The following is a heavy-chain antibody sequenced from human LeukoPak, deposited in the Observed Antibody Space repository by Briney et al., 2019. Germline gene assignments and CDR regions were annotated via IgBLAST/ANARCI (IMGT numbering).Heavy chain of an antibody. D-gene: IGHD6-19*01. CDR3: AREQSGDGWSGFDY. J-gene: IGHJ4*02. V-gene: IGHV3-30*15. CDR1: GFTFRRYA. Sequence: GGPLRLPCGASGFTFRRYAMHWVPQAPGKGLEGGAVISGWGSRQHYADFLEGRIPISRDNSKNAVSVQMSSLRTGETAVYFCAREQSGDGWSGFDYWGQGTLVTVSS. CDR2: ISGWGSRQ.